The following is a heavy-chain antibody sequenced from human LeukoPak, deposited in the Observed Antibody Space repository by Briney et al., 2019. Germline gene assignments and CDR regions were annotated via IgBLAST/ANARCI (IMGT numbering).Heavy chain of an antibody. CDR1: GGTFSSYA. CDR3: ARGAIIAADTYYYYMDV. J-gene: IGHJ6*03. CDR2: IIPIFGTA. Sequence: ASVKVSCKASGGTFSSYAISWVRHAPGQGLEWMGGIIPIFGTANYAQKFQGRVTITTDESTSTAYMELSSLRSEDTAVYYCARGAIIAADTYYYYMDVWGKGTTVTVSS. D-gene: IGHD6-13*01. V-gene: IGHV1-69*05.